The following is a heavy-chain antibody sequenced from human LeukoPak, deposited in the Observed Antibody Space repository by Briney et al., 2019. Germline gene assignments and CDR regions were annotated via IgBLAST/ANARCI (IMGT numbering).Heavy chain of an antibody. J-gene: IGHJ4*02. V-gene: IGHV3-7*01. Sequence: GLSCATFWMTWVRQVPGQGLEWVANINREGNEKYYVDSVKGRFTISRDNAKNSVDLQMDSLRVEDTAVYYCARVGTWELQRVFDFWGQGTLVTVSS. CDR3: ARVGTWELQRVFDF. D-gene: IGHD1-26*01. CDR2: INREGNEK. CDR1: GLSCATFW.